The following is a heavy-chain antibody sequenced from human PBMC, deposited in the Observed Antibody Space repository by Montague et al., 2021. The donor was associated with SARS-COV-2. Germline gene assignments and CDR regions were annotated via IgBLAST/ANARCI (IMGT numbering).Heavy chain of an antibody. D-gene: IGHD3-10*01. J-gene: IGHJ6*02. CDR2: ISKAGDT. V-gene: IGHV3-13*01. Sequence: SRSLSLSASGFPFSQYDMHWVRQVTGKGLEWVSGISKAGDTHYPDTVKGRFIISREDAKNSFYLQMNSLRAGDTAVYYCGRGVRYFGSGGWSFYYYGMDVWGQGTTVTVSS. CDR3: GRGVRYFGSGGWSFYYYGMDV. CDR1: GFPFSQYD.